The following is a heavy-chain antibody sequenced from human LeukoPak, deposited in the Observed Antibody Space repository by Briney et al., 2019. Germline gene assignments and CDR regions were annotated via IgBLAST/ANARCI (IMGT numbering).Heavy chain of an antibody. J-gene: IGHJ5*02. D-gene: IGHD3-9*01. CDR3: ARRGRDDILTGYYVYWFDP. CDR2: INPNSGGT. Sequence: GSSVKVSCKASGGTFSSYAISWVRQAPGQGLEWMGWINPNSGGTNYAQKFQGRVTMTRDTSISTAYMELSRLRSDDTAVYYCARRGRDDILTGYYVYWFDPWGQGTLVTVSS. V-gene: IGHV1-2*02. CDR1: GGTFSSYA.